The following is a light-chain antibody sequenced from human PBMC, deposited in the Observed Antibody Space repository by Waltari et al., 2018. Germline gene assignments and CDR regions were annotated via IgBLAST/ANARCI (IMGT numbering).Light chain of an antibody. CDR3: QQCNNSPPT. J-gene: IGKJ1*01. CDR2: DAS. Sequence: EIVLTQSPATLSLPPGEGATLSCRASQSVSSQLVWYQQKRGQPPRLLIYDASNRATGIPARFSGSGSGTDFTLTISSLEPEDFAVYYCQQCNNSPPTFGQGTKVEIK. V-gene: IGKV3-11*01. CDR1: QSVSSQ.